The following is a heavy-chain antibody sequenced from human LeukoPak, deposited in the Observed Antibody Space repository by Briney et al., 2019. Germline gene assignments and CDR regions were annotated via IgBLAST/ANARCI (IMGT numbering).Heavy chain of an antibody. D-gene: IGHD1-26*01. Sequence: ASVKVSCKASGYTFTSYGISWVRQAPGQGLEWMGWISAYNGNTNYAQKVQGRVTMTTDTSTSTAYMELRSLRSDDTAVYYCARDGADSGSYYYYGMDVWGQGTTVTVSS. CDR2: ISAYNGNT. CDR1: GYTFTSYG. J-gene: IGHJ6*02. V-gene: IGHV1-18*01. CDR3: ARDGADSGSYYYYGMDV.